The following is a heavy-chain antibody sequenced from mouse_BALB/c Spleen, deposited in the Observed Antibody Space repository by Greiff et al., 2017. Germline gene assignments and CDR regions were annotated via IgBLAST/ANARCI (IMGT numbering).Heavy chain of an antibody. J-gene: IGHJ1*01. CDR3: ARSYGSSRYFDV. V-gene: IGHV1-7*01. CDR2: INPSTGYT. Sequence: QVQLKQSGAELAKPGASVKMSCKASGYTFTSYWMHWVKQRPGQGLEWIGYINPSTGYTEYNQKFKDKATLTADKSSSTAYMQLSSLTSEDSAVYYCARSYGSSRYFDVWGAGTTVTVSS. D-gene: IGHD1-1*01. CDR1: GYTFTSYW.